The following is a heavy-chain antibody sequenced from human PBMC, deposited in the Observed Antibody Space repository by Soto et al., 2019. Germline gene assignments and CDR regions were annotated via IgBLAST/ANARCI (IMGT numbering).Heavy chain of an antibody. J-gene: IGHJ6*02. V-gene: IGHV1-58*01. CDR1: GFTFTSSA. CDR2: IVVGSGNT. D-gene: IGHD3-22*01. Sequence: SVKVSCKASGFTFTSSAVQWVRQARGQRLEWIGWIVVGSGNTNYAQKFQARVTITRDMSTSTAYMERSSLRSEDTAVYYCAALRDYYDSSGNGMDVWGQGTTVTVSS. CDR3: AALRDYYDSSGNGMDV.